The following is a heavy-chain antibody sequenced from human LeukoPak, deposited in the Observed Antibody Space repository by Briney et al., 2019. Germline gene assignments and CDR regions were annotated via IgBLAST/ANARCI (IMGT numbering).Heavy chain of an antibody. J-gene: IGHJ4*02. V-gene: IGHV3-23*01. CDR1: GFTFSSYA. CDR3: AKSLLPIAARRGGNYFDY. CDR2: ISGSGGST. Sequence: GGSLRLSCAASGFTFSSYAMSWVRQAPGKGLEWVSAISGSGGSTYYADPVKGRFTISRDNSKNTLYLQMNSLRAEDTAVYYCAKSLLPIAARRGGNYFDYWGQGTLVTVSS. D-gene: IGHD6-6*01.